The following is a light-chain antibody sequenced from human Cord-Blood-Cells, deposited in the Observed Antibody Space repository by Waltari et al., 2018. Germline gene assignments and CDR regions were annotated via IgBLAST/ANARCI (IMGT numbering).Light chain of an antibody. Sequence: SSELTQDPAVSVALGQTVRITCQGDSLKRDYASWYQQKPGQAPVLVIYGKHNRPSGIPDRFSGSSSGNTASLTITGAQAEDEADYYCNSRDSSGNHVVFGGGTKLTVL. J-gene: IGLJ2*01. CDR3: NSRDSSGNHVV. V-gene: IGLV3-19*01. CDR2: GKH. CDR1: SLKRDY.